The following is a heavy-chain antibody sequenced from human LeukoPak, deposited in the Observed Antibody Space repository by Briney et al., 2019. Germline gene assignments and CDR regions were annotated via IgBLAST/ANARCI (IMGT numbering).Heavy chain of an antibody. D-gene: IGHD3-22*01. CDR3: ASLFSSGPLGGP. Sequence: SVKVSCKASGGTFSSYAISWVRQAPGQGLEWMGGIIPIFGTANYAQKFQGRVTITADESTSTVYMELSSLRSEDTAVYYCASLFSSGPLGGPWGQGTLVTVSS. V-gene: IGHV1-69*13. CDR1: GGTFSSYA. J-gene: IGHJ5*02. CDR2: IIPIFGTA.